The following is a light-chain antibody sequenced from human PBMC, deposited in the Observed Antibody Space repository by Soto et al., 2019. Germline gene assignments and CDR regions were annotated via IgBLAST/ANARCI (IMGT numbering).Light chain of an antibody. CDR2: GAS. CDR3: QQYDNWPLT. CDR1: QSVSSN. V-gene: IGKV3-15*01. Sequence: EIGMTQYTATLPVSPGARATLSCRASQSVSSNLAWYQQKPGQAPRFLIYGASTRATGIPARFSGSGSGTEFTLTISSLQSEDFAVYYCQQYDNWPLTFGGGTKVDI. J-gene: IGKJ4*01.